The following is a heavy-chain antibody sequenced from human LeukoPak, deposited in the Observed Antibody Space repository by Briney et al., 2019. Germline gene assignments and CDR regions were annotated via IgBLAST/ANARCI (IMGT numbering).Heavy chain of an antibody. CDR3: ARGSRSSTRPHFDY. Sequence: KSSETLSLTCAVYGGSFSGYYWSWIRQPPGKGLEWIGEINHSGSTNYNPSLKSRVTISVDTSKNQFSLKLSSVTAADTAVYYCARGSRSSTRPHFDYWGQGTLVTVSS. J-gene: IGHJ4*02. V-gene: IGHV4-34*01. CDR2: INHSGST. CDR1: GGSFSGYY. D-gene: IGHD2-2*01.